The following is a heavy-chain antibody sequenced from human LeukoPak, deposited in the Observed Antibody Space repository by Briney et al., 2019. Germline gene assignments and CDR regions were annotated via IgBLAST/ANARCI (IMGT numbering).Heavy chain of an antibody. D-gene: IGHD3-10*01. CDR1: GGSISSGSYY. Sequence: KPSETLSLTCTVSGGSISSGSYYWSWIRQPAGKGLEWIGRIYTSGSTNYNPSLKSRVTISVDTSKNQFSLKLSSVTAADTAVYYCASWPRIWFGELPFDYWGQGTLVTVSS. CDR2: IYTSGST. J-gene: IGHJ4*02. CDR3: ASWPRIWFGELPFDY. V-gene: IGHV4-61*02.